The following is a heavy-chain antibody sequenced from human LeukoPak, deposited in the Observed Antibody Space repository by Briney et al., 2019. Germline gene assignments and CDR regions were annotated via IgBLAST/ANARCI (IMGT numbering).Heavy chain of an antibody. CDR2: IFYRGNT. CDR3: TRDFGSGTVDY. V-gene: IGHV4-39*01. J-gene: IGHJ4*02. D-gene: IGHD3-10*01. CDR1: GGSISSSEYH. Sequence: SETLSLTCIVSGGSISSSEYHWGWIRQPPGKGLEWIGSIFYRGNTYYNQSLKSQVTISVHTSKNQLSLRLSSVTAADTDVYYCTRDFGSGTVDYWGQGTLVTVSS.